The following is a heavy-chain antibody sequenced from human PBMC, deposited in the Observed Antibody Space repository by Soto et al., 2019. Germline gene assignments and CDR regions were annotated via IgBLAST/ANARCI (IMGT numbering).Heavy chain of an antibody. J-gene: IGHJ3*02. V-gene: IGHV4-39*01. Sequence: PSETLSLTCTVSGGSISSSSYYWGWIRQPPGKGLEWIGSIYYSGSTYYNPSLKSRVTISVDTSKNQFSLKLSSVTAADTAVYYCARVPYYYDSSGYHPAAFDIWGQGTMVTVS. D-gene: IGHD3-22*01. CDR3: ARVPYYYDSSGYHPAAFDI. CDR1: GGSISSSSYY. CDR2: IYYSGST.